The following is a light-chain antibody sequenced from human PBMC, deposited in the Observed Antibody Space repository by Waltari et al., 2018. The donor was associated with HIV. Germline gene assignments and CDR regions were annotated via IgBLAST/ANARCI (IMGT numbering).Light chain of an antibody. V-gene: IGKV1-39*01. CDR2: AAS. Sequence: DIQMTQSPSSLSASVGDRVTITCQASQSISTDVNWDQQKPGKAPKLLIYAASSWQSGVPGVPSRFSGTESGTDFTLSIRCLQPEDFATYYCQRSYSTRPLTFGGGTKVESK. CDR1: QSISTD. CDR3: QRSYSTRPLT. J-gene: IGKJ4*01.